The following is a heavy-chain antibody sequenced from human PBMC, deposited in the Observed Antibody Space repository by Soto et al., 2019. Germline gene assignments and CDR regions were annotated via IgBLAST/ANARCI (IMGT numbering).Heavy chain of an antibody. J-gene: IGHJ4*02. CDR2: VSYSGST. V-gene: IGHV4-59*08. CDR3: ARQGYYDLLSGYYLFDY. CDR1: GGSTDSLY. D-gene: IGHD3-3*01. Sequence: QVQLQESGPGLVKPSETLFVTCTVSGGSTDSLYWSWVRQPPGKGLEWIGYVSYSGSTTYNPSLKSLVTVSIDTSKNQFSLKLTSVTAADTAVYYCARQGYYDLLSGYYLFDYWGQGILVTVSS.